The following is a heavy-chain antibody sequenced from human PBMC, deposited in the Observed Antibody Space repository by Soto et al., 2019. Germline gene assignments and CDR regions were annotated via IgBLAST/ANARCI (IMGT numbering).Heavy chain of an antibody. CDR1: GFTFSSYE. CDR2: ISSSDSTI. CDR3: ARDSPSSAGFDY. J-gene: IGHJ4*02. Sequence: LRLSCVFSGFTFSSYEMNWVRQAPGKGLEWVSYISSSDSTIYYADSVKGRFTISRDNAKNSLYLQMNSLRAEDTAVYYCARDSPSSAGFDYWGQGTLVTVSS. D-gene: IGHD6-6*01. V-gene: IGHV3-48*03.